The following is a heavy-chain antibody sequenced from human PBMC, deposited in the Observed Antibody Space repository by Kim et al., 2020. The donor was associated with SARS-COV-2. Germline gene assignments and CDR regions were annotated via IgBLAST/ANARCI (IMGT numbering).Heavy chain of an antibody. D-gene: IGHD3-3*01. V-gene: IGHV3-23*01. Sequence: GGSLRLYCAASGFTFSSYAMSWVRQAPGKGLEWVSAISGSGGSTYYADSVKGRFTISRDNSKNTLYLQMNSLRAEDTAVYYCAKDARITIFGVAPPLRVGAFDYWGQGTLVTVSS. CDR2: ISGSGGST. CDR3: AKDARITIFGVAPPLRVGAFDY. J-gene: IGHJ4*02. CDR1: GFTFSSYA.